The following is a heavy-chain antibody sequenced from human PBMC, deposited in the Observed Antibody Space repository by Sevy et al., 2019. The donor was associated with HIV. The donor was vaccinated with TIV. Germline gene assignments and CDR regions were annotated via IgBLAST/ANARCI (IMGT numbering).Heavy chain of an antibody. CDR1: GGSFSGYY. CDR2: INHSGSA. D-gene: IGHD3-10*01. V-gene: IGHV4-34*01. CDR3: ARPRYGSGTYLFDY. J-gene: IGHJ4*02. Sequence: SETLSLTCAVYGGSFSGYYWSWIRQPPGKGLEWIGEINHSGSANYNPSLKSRVTISVDTSKNQFSLKLSSVTAADTAMYYCARPRYGSGTYLFDYWGRRTLVTDSS.